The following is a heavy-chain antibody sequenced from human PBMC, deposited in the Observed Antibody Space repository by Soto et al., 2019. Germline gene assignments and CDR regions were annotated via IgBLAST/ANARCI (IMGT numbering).Heavy chain of an antibody. CDR2: ITASSGST. D-gene: IGHD1-26*01. CDR1: GFTFSNYG. V-gene: IGHV3-23*01. CDR3: AKNQWELLH. J-gene: IGHJ4*02. Sequence: PGGSLRLSCGASGFTFSNYGMSWVRQAPGKGLEWVSSITASSGSTYYPDSVKGRFTISRDSSQNTLYLQMNSLRVDDTAIYFCAKNQWELLHGGQGTLVTVSS.